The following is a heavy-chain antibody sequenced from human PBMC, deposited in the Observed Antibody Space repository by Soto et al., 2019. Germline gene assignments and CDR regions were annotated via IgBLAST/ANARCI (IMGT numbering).Heavy chain of an antibody. J-gene: IGHJ5*02. D-gene: IGHD2-15*01. CDR2: INHSGST. Sequence: SETLSLTCAVYGGSFSSYYWSWIRQPPGKGLEWIGVINHSGSTNYDPSLKSRVTISIDTSKNQVSLTLSSVTAADTAVYYCARVERVEGEVWLDRWGQGTLVTVAS. CDR1: GGSFSSYY. V-gene: IGHV4-34*01. CDR3: ARVERVEGEVWLDR.